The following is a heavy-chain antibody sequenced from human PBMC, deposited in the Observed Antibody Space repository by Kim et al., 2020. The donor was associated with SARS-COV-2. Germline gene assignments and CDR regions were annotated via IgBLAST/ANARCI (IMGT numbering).Heavy chain of an antibody. V-gene: IGHV3-11*03. J-gene: IGHJ2*01. CDR2: ISPTSTYT. Sequence: GGSLRLSCAASGFAFSDYYIHWLRLAPGKGLEWVSYISPTSTYTNYADSVTGRFTISRDNAKNSLYLQMSSLRVGDTAVYYCARNVLTGTTGEYFFDLWG. CDR3: ARNVLTGTTGEYFFDL. D-gene: IGHD1-1*01. CDR1: GFAFSDYY.